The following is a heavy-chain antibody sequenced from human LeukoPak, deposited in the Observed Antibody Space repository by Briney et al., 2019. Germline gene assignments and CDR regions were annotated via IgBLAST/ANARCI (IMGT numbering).Heavy chain of an antibody. CDR2: INPSDGST. CDR3: ARVPEYSYGYFDF. CDR1: GYTFTSYY. J-gene: IGHJ4*02. Sequence: ASVKVSCKASGYTFTSYYMHWVRQAPGQGLEWMGIINPSDGSTGYAQKFQGRVNMTRDTSTSTVYMELSSLRFEDTAVYYCARVPEYSYGYFDFWGQGTPVTVSS. V-gene: IGHV1-46*01. D-gene: IGHD6-6*01.